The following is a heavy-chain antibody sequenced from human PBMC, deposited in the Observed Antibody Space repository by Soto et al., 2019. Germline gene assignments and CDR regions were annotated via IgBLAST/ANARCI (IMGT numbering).Heavy chain of an antibody. CDR1: SYSISGGCC. D-gene: IGHD6-19*01. V-gene: IGHV4-38-2*01. J-gene: IGHJ4*01. CDR2: IYHGGTT. Sequence: SETLSLTCAVSSYSISGGCCWAWIRQSPGKGLEWIASIYHGGTTFYNPSLKSRITISVDTSNNQFSLKLTSVTAADTAVYYCARVHVMVVAGSTFDYWGHGTLVTVSS. CDR3: ARVHVMVVAGSTFDY.